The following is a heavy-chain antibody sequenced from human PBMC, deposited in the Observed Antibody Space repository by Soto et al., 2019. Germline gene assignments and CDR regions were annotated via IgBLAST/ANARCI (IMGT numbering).Heavy chain of an antibody. Sequence: PGGSLRLSCAVTGFDFTTYAMHWVRQTPDKGLEWVAIIWFDGIKEFYAESVRGRFTISIDTSKNTAFLQMNNVRAEDTALYYCTRATFDVWGQGTTVTVSS. CDR3: TRATFDV. CDR2: IWFDGIKE. J-gene: IGHJ6*02. V-gene: IGHV3-33*01. CDR1: GFDFTTYA.